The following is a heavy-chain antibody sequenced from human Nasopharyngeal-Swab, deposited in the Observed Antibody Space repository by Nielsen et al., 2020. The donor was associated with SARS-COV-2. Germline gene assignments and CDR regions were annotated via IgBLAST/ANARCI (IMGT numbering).Heavy chain of an antibody. CDR3: ARGLPTRSIAAARPYFDY. V-gene: IGHV4-34*01. CDR2: INHSGST. J-gene: IGHJ4*02. Sequence: SETLSLTCAVYGGSFSGYYWSWIRQPPGKGLEWIGEINHSGSTNYNPSLKSRVTISVDTSKNQFSLKLSSVTAADTAVYYCARGLPTRSIAAARPYFDYWGQGTLVTVSS. D-gene: IGHD6-13*01. CDR1: GGSFSGYY.